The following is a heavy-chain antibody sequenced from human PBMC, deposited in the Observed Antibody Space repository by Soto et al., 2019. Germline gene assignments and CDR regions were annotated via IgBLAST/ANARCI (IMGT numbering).Heavy chain of an antibody. CDR2: IKQDGSEK. CDR3: ARGRGCGGCSCSNVDV. CDR1: GFTSSIYW. J-gene: IGHJ6*04. D-gene: IGHD2-15*01. Sequence: EVQLVESGGGLVQPGGSLRLSCAASGFTSSIYWMTWVRQAPGKGLEWVANIKQDGSEKNYVDSVKGRFTISRDNAKNAMFLQMNRLRAEDAALYYCARGRGCGGCSCSNVDVWGKGTTVTVSS. V-gene: IGHV3-7*01.